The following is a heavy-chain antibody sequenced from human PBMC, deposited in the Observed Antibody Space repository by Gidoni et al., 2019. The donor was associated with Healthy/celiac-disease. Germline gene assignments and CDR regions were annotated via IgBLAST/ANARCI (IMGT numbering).Heavy chain of an antibody. J-gene: IGHJ5*02. D-gene: IGHD3-10*01. Sequence: QVQLQESGPGLVQPSENLSLTCAVSGYSISSGSYWGWIRQPPGKGLEWIGSIYHSGSTYYNPSLKSRVTISVDTSKNQFSLKLSSVTATDTAVYYCASDPGPYYYGSGTPSVVFDPWGQGTLVTVSS. CDR2: IYHSGST. V-gene: IGHV4-38-2*01. CDR1: GYSISSGSY. CDR3: ASDPGPYYYGSGTPSVVFDP.